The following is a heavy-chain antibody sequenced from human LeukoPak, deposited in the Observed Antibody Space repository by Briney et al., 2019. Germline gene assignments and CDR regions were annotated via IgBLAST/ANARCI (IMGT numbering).Heavy chain of an antibody. CDR2: MNPNSGNT. D-gene: IGHD5-12*01. V-gene: IGHV1-8*01. Sequence: AASVKVSCKASGYTFTSYDINWVRQATGQGLEWMGWMNPNSGNTGYAQKFQGRVTMTRNTSISTAYMELSSLRPEDTAVYYCAREVATDYYYYYGMDVWGQGTTVTVSS. CDR1: GYTFTSYD. J-gene: IGHJ6*02. CDR3: AREVATDYYYYYGMDV.